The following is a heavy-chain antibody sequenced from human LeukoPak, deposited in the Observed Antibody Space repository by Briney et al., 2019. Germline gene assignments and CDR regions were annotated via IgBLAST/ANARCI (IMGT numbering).Heavy chain of an antibody. D-gene: IGHD4-17*01. V-gene: IGHV3-74*01. J-gene: IGHJ3*02. Sequence: GGSLRLSCAASGFTFDDSWVHWVRQAPGKGLVWVARISPNGSVRSYADSVQGRITVSRDNARDTVYLEMSSLRADDTAVYYCARDRDDYGDPDAFDMWGQGTMVTVSS. CDR3: ARDRDDYGDPDAFDM. CDR1: GFTFDDSW. CDR2: ISPNGSVR.